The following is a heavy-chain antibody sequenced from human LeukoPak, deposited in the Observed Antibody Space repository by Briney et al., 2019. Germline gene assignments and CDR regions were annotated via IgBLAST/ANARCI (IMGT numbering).Heavy chain of an antibody. V-gene: IGHV3-30*03. D-gene: IGHD5-12*01. CDR2: ISYDGSNK. Sequence: GGSLRLSCAASGFTFSRHGMHWVRQAPGKGLEWVAVISYDGSNKYYADSVKGRFTISRDNSKNTLYLQMNSLRAEDTAVYYCARGGAFDIWGQGTMVTVSS. CDR1: GFTFSRHG. CDR3: ARGGAFDI. J-gene: IGHJ3*02.